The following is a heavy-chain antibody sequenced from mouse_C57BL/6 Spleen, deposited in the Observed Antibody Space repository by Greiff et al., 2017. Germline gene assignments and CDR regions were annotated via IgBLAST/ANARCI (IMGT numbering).Heavy chain of an antibody. CDR3: ARGAYYSNLFDY. V-gene: IGHV5-16*01. CDR1: GFTFSDYY. D-gene: IGHD2-5*01. J-gene: IGHJ2*01. CDR2: INYDGSST. Sequence: DVQLVESEGGLVQPGSSMKLSCTASGFTFSDYYMAWVRQVPEKGLEWVANINYDGSSTYYLDSLKSRFIISRDNAKNILYLQMSSLKSEDTATYYCARGAYYSNLFDYWGQGTTLTVSS.